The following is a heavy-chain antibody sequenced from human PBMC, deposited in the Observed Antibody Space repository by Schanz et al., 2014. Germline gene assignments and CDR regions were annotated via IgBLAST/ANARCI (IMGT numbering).Heavy chain of an antibody. CDR2: INSDGTTT. Sequence: EVQLVESGGGLVQPGGSLRLSCAASGFTFSTYWMHWVRQAPGKGLVWVSHINSDGTTTTYADSVKGRFTISRDNAENTLYLQMNSLRPEDTAVYYCAKSKSQLPLFDYWGQGTLVAVSS. D-gene: IGHD2-21*01. CDR1: GFTFSTYW. J-gene: IGHJ4*02. V-gene: IGHV3-74*01. CDR3: AKSKSQLPLFDY.